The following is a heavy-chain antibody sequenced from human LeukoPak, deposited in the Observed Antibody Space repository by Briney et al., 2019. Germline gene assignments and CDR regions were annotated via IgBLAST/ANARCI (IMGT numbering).Heavy chain of an antibody. CDR1: GVNFDDYA. CDR2: LNWDSRSM. Sequence: QTGGSLRLSCAASGVNFDDYAMHWVRQSPGTGLEWVAGLNWDSRSMAYADSVRGRFTISRDNAKNTLYLQMNSLRAEDTAVYYCARSEWELLGDYWGQGTLVTVSS. D-gene: IGHD1-26*01. J-gene: IGHJ4*02. V-gene: IGHV3-9*01. CDR3: ARSEWELLGDY.